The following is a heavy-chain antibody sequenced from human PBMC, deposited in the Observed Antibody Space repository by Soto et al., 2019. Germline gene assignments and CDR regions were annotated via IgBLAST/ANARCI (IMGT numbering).Heavy chain of an antibody. V-gene: IGHV4-34*01. CDR3: ARGPHGSGIRSPYYFYYMGV. J-gene: IGHJ6*03. Sequence: QVQLQEWGAGLLKPTETLSLTCAVYGGSFSGYYWSWIRQPPRKGLEWIGEVSHSGSTNYNPSLKSRVTISVGTSKSQFSLKLSSVTAADTAVYYCARGPHGSGIRSPYYFYYMGVWGKGTTVTVSS. CDR1: GGSFSGYY. D-gene: IGHD3-10*01. CDR2: VSHSGST.